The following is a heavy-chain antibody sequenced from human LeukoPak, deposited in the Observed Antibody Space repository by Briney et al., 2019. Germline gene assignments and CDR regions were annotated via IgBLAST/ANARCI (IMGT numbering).Heavy chain of an antibody. Sequence: GGSLRLSCAASGFTFDDYAMSWVRQAPGKGLEWVSAISGSGGSTYYADSVKGRFTISRDNSKNTLYLQMNSLRAEDTAVYYCAKDLPYCGGDCYFDYFDYWGQGTLVTVSS. CDR2: ISGSGGST. CDR3: AKDLPYCGGDCYFDYFDY. V-gene: IGHV3-23*01. J-gene: IGHJ4*02. D-gene: IGHD2-21*02. CDR1: GFTFDDYA.